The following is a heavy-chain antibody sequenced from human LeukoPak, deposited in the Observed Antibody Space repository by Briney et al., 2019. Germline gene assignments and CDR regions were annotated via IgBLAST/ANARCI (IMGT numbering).Heavy chain of an antibody. CDR3: ARTGDSSGYFDY. CDR1: GGSISSYY. V-gene: IGHV4-4*07. Sequence: SETLSLTSAVSGGSISSYYWSWISQPAGKGLEWIGRIYTSGSTNYNPSLKGRVTMSVDTSKNQFSLKLSSVTAADTAVYYCARTGDSSGYFDYWGQGTLVTVSS. J-gene: IGHJ4*02. CDR2: IYTSGST. D-gene: IGHD3-22*01.